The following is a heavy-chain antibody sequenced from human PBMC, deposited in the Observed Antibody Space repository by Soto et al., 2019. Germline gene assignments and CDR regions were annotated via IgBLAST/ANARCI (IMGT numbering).Heavy chain of an antibody. Sequence: QVQLQQWGAGLLKPSETLSLTCAVYGGSFSGYYWSWIRQPPGKGLEWIGEINHSGSTNYNPSLKSRVTISVDTSKNQFSLKLSSVTGADTAVYYCARGSYGSGSYHSGWLYYYYYGMDVWGQGTTVTVSS. V-gene: IGHV4-34*01. CDR2: INHSGST. D-gene: IGHD3-10*01. J-gene: IGHJ6*02. CDR3: ARGSYGSGSYHSGWLYYYYYGMDV. CDR1: GGSFSGYY.